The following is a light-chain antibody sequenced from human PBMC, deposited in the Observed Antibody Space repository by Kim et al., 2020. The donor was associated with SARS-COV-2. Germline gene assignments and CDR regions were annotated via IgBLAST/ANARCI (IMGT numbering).Light chain of an antibody. CDR1: QSVDSNY. CDR3: QQYGGSPPLT. V-gene: IGKV3-20*01. J-gene: IGKJ4*01. CDR2: GAS. Sequence: EIVLTQSPGTLSLSPGDRATLSCRASQSVDSNYLAWYQQKPGQAPRLLIDGASSRAAGIPDRFTGSGSATDFTLTISRLEPEDFAVYFCQQYGGSPPLTFGGETKVDIK.